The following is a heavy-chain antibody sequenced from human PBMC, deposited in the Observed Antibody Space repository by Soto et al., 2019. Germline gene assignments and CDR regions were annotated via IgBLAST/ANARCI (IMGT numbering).Heavy chain of an antibody. Sequence: EVQLVESGGGLVKPGGSPRLSCAASGFTFSSYSMNWVRQAPGKGLEWVSSISSSSSYKYYADSVKGRFTISRDNAKNSLYLQMNSLRAEDTAVYYCARDRPYSGYDRTPFGWGQGTLVTVSS. CDR3: ARDRPYSGYDRTPFG. D-gene: IGHD5-12*01. CDR1: GFTFSSYS. J-gene: IGHJ4*02. V-gene: IGHV3-21*01. CDR2: ISSSSSYK.